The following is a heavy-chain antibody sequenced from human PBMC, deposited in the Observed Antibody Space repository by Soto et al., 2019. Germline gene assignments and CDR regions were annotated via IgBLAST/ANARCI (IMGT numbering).Heavy chain of an antibody. CDR1: GFTFGDYT. V-gene: IGHV3-43*01. Sequence: GGSLRLSCAASGFTFGDYTMHWVRQAPGKGLEWVSLISWDGGSTYYADSVKGRFTISRDNSKNSLYLQMNSLRTEDTALYYCAKDNAPTTVVTAGFYYYYGMDVWGQGTTVTVSS. D-gene: IGHD4-17*01. J-gene: IGHJ6*02. CDR2: ISWDGGST. CDR3: AKDNAPTTVVTAGFYYYYGMDV.